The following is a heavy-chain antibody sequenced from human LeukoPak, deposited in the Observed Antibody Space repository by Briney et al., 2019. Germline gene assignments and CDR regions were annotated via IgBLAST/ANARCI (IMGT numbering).Heavy chain of an antibody. CDR1: GGSISSYY. CDR3: ARHLNSYYYDSSAHINWFDP. CDR2: IYYSGST. J-gene: IGHJ5*02. D-gene: IGHD3-22*01. V-gene: IGHV4-59*08. Sequence: PSETLSLTCTVSGGSISSYYWSWIRQPPGKGLEWIGYIYYSGSTNYNPSLKSRVTISVDTSKNQFSLKLSSVTAADTAVYYCARHLNSYYYDSSAHINWFDPWGQGTLVTVSS.